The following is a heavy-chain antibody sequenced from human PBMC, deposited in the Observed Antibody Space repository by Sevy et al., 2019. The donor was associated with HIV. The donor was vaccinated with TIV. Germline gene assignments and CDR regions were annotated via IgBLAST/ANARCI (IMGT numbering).Heavy chain of an antibody. V-gene: IGHV3-11*06. CDR2: ISGLSNYI. Sequence: GGSLRLSCTASGFTFSDYYMSWIRQAPGKGLEWVSYISGLSNYINYADSVKGRFSISRDNVKDSLYLQMNSLRADDTAVYFCASIAVNWDYFEYWGQGTLVTVSS. CDR3: ASIAVNWDYFEY. J-gene: IGHJ4*02. D-gene: IGHD3-16*01. CDR1: GFTFSDYY.